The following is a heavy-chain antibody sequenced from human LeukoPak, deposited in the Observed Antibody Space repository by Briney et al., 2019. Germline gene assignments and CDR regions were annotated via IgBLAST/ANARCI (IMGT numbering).Heavy chain of an antibody. CDR2: IYYSGST. CDR1: GYSISTSNW. V-gene: IGHV4-28*01. CDR3: ASIRYQDY. Sequence: SETLSLTCVVSGYSISTSNWWGWIRQPPGKGLEWIGYIYYSGSTYYNPSLKSRVTMSVDTSNNQFSLKLTSVTAVDTAVYYCASIRYQDYWGQGTLVTVSS. D-gene: IGHD3-9*01. J-gene: IGHJ4*02.